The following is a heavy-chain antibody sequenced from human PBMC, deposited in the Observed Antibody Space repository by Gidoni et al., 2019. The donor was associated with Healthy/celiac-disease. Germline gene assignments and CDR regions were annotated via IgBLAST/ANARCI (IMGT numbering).Heavy chain of an antibody. V-gene: IGHV3-64D*06. CDR1: GFTFSRYA. J-gene: IGHJ3*02. Sequence: EVQLVESGGGLVQPGGSLRLSCSASGFTFSRYAMHWVRQAPGKRLEYVSAISSNGGSTYYADSVKGRFTISRDNSKNTLYLQMSSLRAEDTAVYYCVKEGGIQLWVVAFDIWGQGTMVTVSS. CDR2: ISSNGGST. CDR3: VKEGGIQLWVVAFDI. D-gene: IGHD5-18*01.